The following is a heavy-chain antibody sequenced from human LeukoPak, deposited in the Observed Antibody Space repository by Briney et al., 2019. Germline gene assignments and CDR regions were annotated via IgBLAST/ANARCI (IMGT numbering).Heavy chain of an antibody. Sequence: ASVKVSCKASGVTFSSYAISWVRQAPGQGLEWIGGLRPVFGPINSAQKFQDRVTLTKDDSTTTAYMELRSLRSEDTAVYYCATNPMAGYHLGDHFYFYMAVWGKGTTVTVS. V-gene: IGHV1-69*05. CDR3: ATNPMAGYHLGDHFYFYMAV. D-gene: IGHD5-18*01. CDR2: LRPVFGPI. CDR1: GVTFSSYA. J-gene: IGHJ6*03.